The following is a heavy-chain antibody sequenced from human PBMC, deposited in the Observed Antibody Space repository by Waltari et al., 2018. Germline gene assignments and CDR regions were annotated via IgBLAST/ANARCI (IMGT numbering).Heavy chain of an antibody. D-gene: IGHD1-26*01. CDR3: AHEGAYSDSHFDPFDI. CDR1: GFSLSTSGVA. Sequence: QITLEESGPTLVKPTQTLTLTCSFSGFSLSTSGVAVGWIRQPPGKGLEWLGLIYWDDDKRYNPSLQSRLTFTKDTSKNQVVLTMTNMDPVDTATYYCAHEGAYSDSHFDPFDIWGQGTMVTVSS. CDR2: IYWDDDK. J-gene: IGHJ3*02. V-gene: IGHV2-5*02.